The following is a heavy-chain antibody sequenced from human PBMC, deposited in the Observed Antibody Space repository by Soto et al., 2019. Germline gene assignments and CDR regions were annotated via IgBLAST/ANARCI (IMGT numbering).Heavy chain of an antibody. CDR1: GVSVSSGDYY. CDR3: ARDSGGNSENYYGLDV. J-gene: IGHJ6*02. CDR2: IDRSGST. Sequence: QVQLQESGPGLVKPSQTLSLSCNVYGVSVSSGDYYWSWIRQHAGGGLEWIGYIDRSGSTYYRPSLRVRVIMSVDTSTNQISLRLLSVTAADTAMYYCARDSGGNSENYYGLDVWGHGTTVTVSS. V-gene: IGHV4-31*03. D-gene: IGHD1-1*01.